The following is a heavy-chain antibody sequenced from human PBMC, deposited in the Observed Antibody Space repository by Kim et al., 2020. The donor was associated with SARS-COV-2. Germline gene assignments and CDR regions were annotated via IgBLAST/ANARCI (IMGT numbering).Heavy chain of an antibody. D-gene: IGHD3-3*01. CDR2: IWYDGSNK. J-gene: IGHJ6*02. CDR1: GFTFSSYG. CDR3: AREGYYDFWSGYLSPLPYSYYGMDV. Sequence: GGSLRLSCAASGFTFSSYGMHWVRQAPGKGLEWVAVIWYDGSNKYYADSVKGRFTISRDNSKNTLYLQMNSLRAEDTAVYYCAREGYYDFWSGYLSPLPYSYYGMDVWGQGTTVTVSS. V-gene: IGHV3-33*01.